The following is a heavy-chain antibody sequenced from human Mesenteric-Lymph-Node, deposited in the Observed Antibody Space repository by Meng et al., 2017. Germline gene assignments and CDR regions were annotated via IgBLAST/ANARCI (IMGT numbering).Heavy chain of an antibody. D-gene: IGHD3-10*01. V-gene: IGHV3-23*04. CDR1: AMTLRGNA. CDR3: AKTELLWFGETRAPNWFDP. J-gene: IGHJ5*02. CDR2: ISGSVGST. Sequence: VGSGGRLFPAGVCFRLSWSAYAMTLRGNAMGWVRQAPGKGLGWVSAISGSVGSTDYADSVKGRFTISRDNSKNTLYLQMNSLRAEDTAVYYCAKTELLWFGETRAPNWFDPWGQGTLVTVSS.